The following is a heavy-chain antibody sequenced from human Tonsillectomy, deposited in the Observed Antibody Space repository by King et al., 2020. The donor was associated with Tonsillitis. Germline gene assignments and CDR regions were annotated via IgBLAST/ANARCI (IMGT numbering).Heavy chain of an antibody. CDR3: AKDKGADYYDSGRGAFDI. CDR2: IRSSNYI. Sequence: VQLVESGGGLVNPGGSLRLSCATSGFTFSNHDMNWVRQAPGQGLGWGSSIRSSNYIYYADSVKGRFTVSSDNAKNSLYLQMISLRAEDTAVYYCAKDKGADYYDSGRGAFDIWGQGTVVTVSS. J-gene: IGHJ3*02. CDR1: GFTFSNHD. V-gene: IGHV3-21*06. D-gene: IGHD3-22*01.